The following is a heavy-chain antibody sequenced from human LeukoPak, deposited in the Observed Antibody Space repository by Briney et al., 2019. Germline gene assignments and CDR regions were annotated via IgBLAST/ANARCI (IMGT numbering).Heavy chain of an antibody. CDR1: GFTFSTYA. Sequence: GGSLRLSCAASGFTFSTYAMNWVRQAPGNGLEWVSTISGRGDSTYYADSVKGRFTISRDNSKNTLYLQMNSLRAEDTAVYYCARRMIDGFNFFDYWGQGSLVTVSS. CDR3: ARRMIDGFNFFDY. CDR2: ISGRGDST. J-gene: IGHJ4*02. V-gene: IGHV3-23*01. D-gene: IGHD5-24*01.